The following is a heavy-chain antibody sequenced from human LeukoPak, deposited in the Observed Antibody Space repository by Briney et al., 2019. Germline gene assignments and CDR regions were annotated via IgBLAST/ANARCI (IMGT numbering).Heavy chain of an antibody. J-gene: IGHJ4*02. Sequence: SETLSLTCAVSGYSISSGYYWGWIRQPPGKGLEWIGTIYQSGSTYYNPSLKSRVTISADTSENQLSLKLTSVTAADTAVYYCARTGTGNYFDYWGQGTLVTVSS. CDR2: IYQSGST. CDR1: GYSISSGYY. CDR3: ARTGTGNYFDY. D-gene: IGHD1-14*01. V-gene: IGHV4-38-2*01.